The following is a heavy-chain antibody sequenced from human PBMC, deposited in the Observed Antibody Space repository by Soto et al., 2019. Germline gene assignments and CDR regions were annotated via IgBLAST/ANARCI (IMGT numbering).Heavy chain of an antibody. V-gene: IGHV1-8*01. CDR3: ARVPGKYCSSTSCYKTDAFDI. CDR1: GYTFTSYD. D-gene: IGHD2-2*02. CDR2: MNPNSGNT. J-gene: IGHJ3*02. Sequence: ASVKVSCKASGYTFTSYDINWVRQATGQGLEWMGWMNPNSGNTGYAQKFQGRVTMTRNTSISTAYMELSSLRSEDTAVYYCARVPGKYCSSTSCYKTDAFDIWGQGTMVTVS.